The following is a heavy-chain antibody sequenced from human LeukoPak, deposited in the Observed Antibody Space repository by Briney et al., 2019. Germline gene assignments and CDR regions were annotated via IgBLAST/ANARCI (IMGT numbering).Heavy chain of an antibody. CDR2: IYYSGST. Sequence: PSETLSLTCTVSGGSIGSSSYYWGWIRQPPGKGLEWIGSIYYSGSTYYNPSLKSRVTISVDTSKNQFSLKLSSVTAADTAVYYCASTGYSYAVNEIHAFDIWGQGTMVTVSS. V-gene: IGHV4-39*01. D-gene: IGHD5-18*01. J-gene: IGHJ3*02. CDR3: ASTGYSYAVNEIHAFDI. CDR1: GGSIGSSSYY.